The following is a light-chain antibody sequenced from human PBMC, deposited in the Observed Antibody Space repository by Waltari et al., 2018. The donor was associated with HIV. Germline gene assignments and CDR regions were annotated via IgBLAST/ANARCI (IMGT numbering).Light chain of an antibody. CDR3: QQYNNWPPKYT. CDR2: GAS. Sequence: EIVMTQSPVTLSVSPGERATLSCRASQSIATNLAWYQHKHDQAPRLVIYGASTRAPGIPARFTGTGSGTEFSLTISSLQSEDFAVYYCQQYNNWPPKYTFGQGTKLEIK. V-gene: IGKV3-15*01. J-gene: IGKJ2*01. CDR1: QSIATN.